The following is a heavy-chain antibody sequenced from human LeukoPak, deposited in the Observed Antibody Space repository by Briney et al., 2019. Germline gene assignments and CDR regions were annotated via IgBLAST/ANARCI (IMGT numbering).Heavy chain of an antibody. D-gene: IGHD4-17*01. CDR3: ARDDYGDYFPHFDY. J-gene: IGHJ4*02. V-gene: IGHV4-4*07. CDR1: GNSFGDYY. CDR2: IYTSGST. Sequence: SETLSLTCTVSGNSFGDYYWSWIRQPAGKGLEWIGRIYTSGSTTYNPSLKSRVTMSVDTSKSQFSLQLNSVTPEDTAVYYCARDDYGDYFPHFDYWGQGTLVTVSS.